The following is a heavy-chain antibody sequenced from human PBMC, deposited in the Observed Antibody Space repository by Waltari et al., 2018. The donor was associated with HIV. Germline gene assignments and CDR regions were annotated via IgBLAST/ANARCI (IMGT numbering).Heavy chain of an antibody. CDR3: ARITIFGVVNDYGMDV. Sequence: EVQLVESGGGLVQPGGSLRLSCAASGFTFSSYWMSWVRQAPGKGLEWVANIKQDGSGKYDVDSVKGRFTISRDKAKNSLYLKMNSLRAEDTAVYYCARITIFGVVNDYGMDVWGQGTTVTVSS. CDR1: GFTFSSYW. V-gene: IGHV3-7*01. CDR2: IKQDGSGK. D-gene: IGHD3-3*01. J-gene: IGHJ6*02.